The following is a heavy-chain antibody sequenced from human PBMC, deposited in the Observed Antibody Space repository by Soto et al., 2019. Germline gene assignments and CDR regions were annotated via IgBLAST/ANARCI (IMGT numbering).Heavy chain of an antibody. CDR3: ARTLGIAAAGGYGMDV. CDR2: IYYSGST. CDR1: GGSISSYY. V-gene: IGHV4-59*01. Sequence: SETLSLTCTVSGGSISSYYWSWIRQPPGKGLEWIGYIYYSGSTNYNPSLKSRVTISVDTSKNQFSLKLSSVTAADTAVYYCARTLGIAAAGGYGMDVWGQGTTVTAP. D-gene: IGHD6-13*01. J-gene: IGHJ6*02.